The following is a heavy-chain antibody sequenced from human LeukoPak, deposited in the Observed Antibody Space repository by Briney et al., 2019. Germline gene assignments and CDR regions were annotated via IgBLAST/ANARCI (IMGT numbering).Heavy chain of an antibody. V-gene: IGHV3-66*01. D-gene: IGHD6-19*01. CDR1: GFTVSSNY. J-gene: IGHJ4*02. Sequence: GGSLRLSCAASGFTVSSNYMSWVRQAPGKGLEWVSVIYSGGSTYYADSVKGRFTISRDSSKNTLYLQMNSLRAEDTAVYYCARDPSSGWYYFDYWGQGTLVTVSS. CDR2: IYSGGST. CDR3: ARDPSSGWYYFDY.